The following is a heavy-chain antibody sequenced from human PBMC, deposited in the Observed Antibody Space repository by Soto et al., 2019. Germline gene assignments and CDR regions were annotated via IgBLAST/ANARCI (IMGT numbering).Heavy chain of an antibody. CDR1: GGSFSGYY. CDR2: INHSGST. CDR3: ARGLTIFANVFDY. D-gene: IGHD3-3*01. J-gene: IGHJ4*02. V-gene: IGHV4-34*01. Sequence: PSETLSLTCAVYGGSFSGYYWSWIRPPPGKGLEWIGEINHSGSTNYNPSLKSRVTISVDTSKNQFSLKLSSVTAADTAVYYCARGLTIFANVFDYWGQGTLVTVSS.